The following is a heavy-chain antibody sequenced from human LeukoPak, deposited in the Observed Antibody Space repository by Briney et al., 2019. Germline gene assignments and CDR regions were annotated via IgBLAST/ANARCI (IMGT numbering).Heavy chain of an antibody. CDR1: AFTSNGFMFDDFG. CDR3: ARDVAATTVAAGAFDP. CDR2: IDWRGANT. D-gene: IGHD2-15*01. Sequence: GGSLRLSCEDSAFTSNGFMFDDFGMSWFRHGPGKGLEWVSGIDWRGANTGYADSVKGRFTISRDNGKNFLYLQMNSLRDEDTALYYCARDVAATTVAAGAFDPWGQGTLVIVTS. V-gene: IGHV3-20*04. J-gene: IGHJ5*02.